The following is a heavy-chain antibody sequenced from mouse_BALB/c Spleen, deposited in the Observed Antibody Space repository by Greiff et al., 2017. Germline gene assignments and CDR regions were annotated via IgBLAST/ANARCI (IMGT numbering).Heavy chain of an antibody. CDR3: ARGPSTTWFAY. J-gene: IGHJ3*01. Sequence: EVQLVESGGGLVKPGGSLKLSCAASGFTFSDYYMYWVRQTPEKRLEWVATISDGGSYTYYPDSVKGRFTISRDNAKNNLYLQMSSLKSEDTAMYYCARGPSTTWFAYWGQGTLVTVSA. CDR1: GFTFSDYY. V-gene: IGHV5-4*02. D-gene: IGHD2-1*01. CDR2: ISDGGSYT.